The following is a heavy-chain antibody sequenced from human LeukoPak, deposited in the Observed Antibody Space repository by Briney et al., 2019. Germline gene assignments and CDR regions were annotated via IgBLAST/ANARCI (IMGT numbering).Heavy chain of an antibody. CDR2: ISWNSGSI. V-gene: IGHV3-9*01. D-gene: IGHD3-3*01. CDR1: GFTFDDYA. CDR3: AKDVGGGYYDFWSGYPSDHAFDI. Sequence: GRSLRLSCAASGFTFDDYAMHWVRQAPGKGLEWVSGISWNSGSIGYADSVKGRFTISRDNAKNSLYLQMNSLRAEDTALYYCAKDVGGGYYDFWSGYPSDHAFDIWGQGTMVTVSS. J-gene: IGHJ3*02.